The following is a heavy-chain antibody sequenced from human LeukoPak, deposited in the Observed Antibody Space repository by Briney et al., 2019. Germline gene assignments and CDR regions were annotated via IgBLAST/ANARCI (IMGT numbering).Heavy chain of an antibody. J-gene: IGHJ6*02. CDR2: ISGSGGST. V-gene: IGHV3-23*01. CDR3: ARDGSDYGDYGNNYYYYGMDV. D-gene: IGHD4-17*01. Sequence: PGGSLRLSCAASGFTFSSYAMSWVRQAPGKGLEWVSAISGSGGSTYYADSVKGRFTISRDNSKNTLYLQMNSLRAEDTAVYYCARDGSDYGDYGNNYYYYGMDVWGQGTTVTVSS. CDR1: GFTFSSYA.